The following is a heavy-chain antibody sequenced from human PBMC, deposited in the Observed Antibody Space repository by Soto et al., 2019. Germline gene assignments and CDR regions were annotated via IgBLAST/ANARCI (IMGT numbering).Heavy chain of an antibody. CDR2: IDPTDSYT. V-gene: IGHV5-10-1*01. CDR3: ARDGGRGYDGNSGDYSFNY. D-gene: IGHD5-12*01. CDR1: GYSFTSYW. Sequence: PGESLKISCEGTGYSFTSYWITWVRQMPGRALEWMGRIDPTDSYTNYSPSFQGHVTISVDKSTSTAYLQWSSLKASDTAMYYCARDGGRGYDGNSGDYSFNYWGQGTLAIVSS. J-gene: IGHJ4*02.